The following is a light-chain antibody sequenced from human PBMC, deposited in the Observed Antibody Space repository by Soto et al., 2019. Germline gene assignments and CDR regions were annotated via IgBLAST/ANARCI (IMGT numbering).Light chain of an antibody. J-gene: IGKJ2*03. Sequence: EIVLTQSPGTLSLSPGSRATLSCRASRRVSADYLAWYHQRPGQVPRLLIYGASNRATGIPDRFSASGSGADFSLTINRLEPEDFGVYYCQQYGSSPNSFGQGTKLQIK. CDR2: GAS. CDR1: RRVSADY. CDR3: QQYGSSPNS. V-gene: IGKV3-20*01.